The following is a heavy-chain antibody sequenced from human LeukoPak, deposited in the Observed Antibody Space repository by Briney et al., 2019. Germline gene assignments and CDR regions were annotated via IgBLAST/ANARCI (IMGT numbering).Heavy chain of an antibody. D-gene: IGHD2-2*01. Sequence: SETLSLTCTVSGGSISSYYWSWIRQPAGKGLEWIGRIYTSGSTNYNPSLKSRVTMSVDTSKNQFSLKLSSVTAADTAVYYCAREGIVVAQNDFDIWGQGTMVTVSS. V-gene: IGHV4-4*07. CDR3: AREGIVVAQNDFDI. CDR2: IYTSGST. CDR1: GGSISSYY. J-gene: IGHJ3*02.